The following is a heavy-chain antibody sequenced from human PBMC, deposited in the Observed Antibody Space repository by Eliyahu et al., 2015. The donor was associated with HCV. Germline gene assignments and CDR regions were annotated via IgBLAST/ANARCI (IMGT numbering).Heavy chain of an antibody. Sequence: QVQLQESGPGLVKPSETLSLTCTVSGXSITXYYWSWIRQPPGKGLEWIGYIHYSGSPNYHPSLKSRVTISVDTSKNQFSLNLTSVTAADTAVYYCASGGGGIAVAGTGGWFDPWGQGTLVTVSS. D-gene: IGHD6-19*01. V-gene: IGHV4-59*01. J-gene: IGHJ5*02. CDR3: ASGGGGIAVAGTGGWFDP. CDR1: GXSITXYY. CDR2: IHYSGSP.